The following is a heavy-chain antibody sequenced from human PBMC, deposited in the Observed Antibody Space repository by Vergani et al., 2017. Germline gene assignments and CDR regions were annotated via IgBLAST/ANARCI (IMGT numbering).Heavy chain of an antibody. CDR3: ARSSSWPSQYYYYGMDV. CDR2: IIPIFGTA. J-gene: IGHJ6*02. Sequence: QVQLVQSGAEVKKPGSSVKVSCKASGGTFSSYAISWVRQAPGQGLEWMGRIIPIFGTANYAQKFQGRVTITADESTSTAYMELSSLRSDDTAVYYCARSSSWPSQYYYYGMDVWGQGTTVTVSS. V-gene: IGHV1-69*18. CDR1: GGTFSSYA. D-gene: IGHD6-13*01.